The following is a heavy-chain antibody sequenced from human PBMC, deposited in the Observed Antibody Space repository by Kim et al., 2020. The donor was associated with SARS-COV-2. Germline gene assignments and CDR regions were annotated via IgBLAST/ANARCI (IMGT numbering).Heavy chain of an antibody. CDR2: IYYSGST. J-gene: IGHJ4*02. D-gene: IGHD1-1*01. CDR3: ARLGRGNDLDY. V-gene: IGHV4-59*08. CDR1: GGSISSYY. Sequence: SETLSLTCTVSGGSISSYYWSWIRQPPGKGLEWIGYIYYSGSTNYNPSLKSRVTISVDTSKNQFSLKLSSVTAADTAVYYCARLGRGNDLDYWGQGTLVTVSS.